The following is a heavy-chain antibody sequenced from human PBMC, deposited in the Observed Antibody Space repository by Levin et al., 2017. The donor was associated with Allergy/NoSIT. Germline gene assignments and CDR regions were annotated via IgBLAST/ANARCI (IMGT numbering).Heavy chain of an antibody. Sequence: SGPTLVKPTQTLTLTCTFSGFLLSTSGMCVSWIRQPPGKALEWLALIDWDDDKYYSTSLKTRLTISKDTSKNQVVLTMTNMDPVDTATYYCARIQRGWYLNSYFDYWGQGTLVTVSS. D-gene: IGHD6-19*01. V-gene: IGHV2-70*01. CDR2: IDWDDDK. CDR1: GFLLSTSGMC. J-gene: IGHJ4*02. CDR3: ARIQRGWYLNSYFDY.